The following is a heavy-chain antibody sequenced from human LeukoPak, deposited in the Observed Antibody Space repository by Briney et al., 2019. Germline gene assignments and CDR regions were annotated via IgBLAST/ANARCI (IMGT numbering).Heavy chain of an antibody. J-gene: IGHJ6*02. D-gene: IGHD3-10*01. V-gene: IGHV3-30-3*01. Sequence: GRSLRLSCAASGFTFSSYAMHWVRQAPGKGLEWVAVISYDGSNKYYADSVKGRFTISRDNSKNTLYLQMNSLRAEDTAVYYCARDRRPGSGRNGMDVWGQGTTVTVSS. CDR1: GFTFSSYA. CDR3: ARDRRPGSGRNGMDV. CDR2: ISYDGSNK.